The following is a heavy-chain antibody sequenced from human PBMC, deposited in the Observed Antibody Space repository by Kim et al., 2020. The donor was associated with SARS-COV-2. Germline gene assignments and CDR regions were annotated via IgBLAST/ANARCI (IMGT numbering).Heavy chain of an antibody. Sequence: SVKVSCKASGYTFTNYYIPWVRQAPGPGPDWVGLLGGSGGCTTYTQKFQGRVTMTSDTSTSTVYMELSSLRFEDTAIYYCARGDRGITPPLFGYWGQGTLVTVTS. D-gene: IGHD3-10*01. CDR2: LGGSGGCT. CDR3: ARGDRGITPPLFGY. V-gene: IGHV1-46*01. CDR1: GYTFTNYY. J-gene: IGHJ4*02.